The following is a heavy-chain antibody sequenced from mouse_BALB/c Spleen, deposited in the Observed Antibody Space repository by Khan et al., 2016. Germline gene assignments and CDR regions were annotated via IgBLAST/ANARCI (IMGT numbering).Heavy chain of an antibody. D-gene: IGHD1-1*01. J-gene: IGHJ4*01. V-gene: IGHV2-9*02. Sequence: VQLQESGPGLVAPSQSLSITCAVSGFSLTTYGVHWVRQPPGKGLEWLGVIWAGGSTNYNSALMSRLIINKDNSKSQVFLKMNRLQTDDTAMYYCARILHGSSPYYAMDYWGQGTSVTVSS. CDR2: IWAGGST. CDR1: GFSLTTYG. CDR3: ARILHGSSPYYAMDY.